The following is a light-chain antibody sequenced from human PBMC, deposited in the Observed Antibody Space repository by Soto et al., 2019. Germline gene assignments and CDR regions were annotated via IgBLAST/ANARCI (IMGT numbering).Light chain of an antibody. CDR3: VQFTHFPRT. CDR1: QSLVYSDGNTY. Sequence: DTVMTQTPLSSPVTLGQPASISCRSSQSLVYSDGNTYLSWLQQRPGQPPRLLIYQVSNRFSGVPDRFSGSCAGTDFALKISRVEADDVGVYYCVQFTHFPRTFGQGTKVDI. CDR2: QVS. J-gene: IGKJ1*01. V-gene: IGKV2-24*01.